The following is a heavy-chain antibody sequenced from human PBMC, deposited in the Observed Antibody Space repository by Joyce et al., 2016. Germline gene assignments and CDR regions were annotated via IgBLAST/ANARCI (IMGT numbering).Heavy chain of an antibody. J-gene: IGHJ5*01. V-gene: IGHV3-30*03. D-gene: IGHD4-23*01. CDR2: ISDDGNVK. CDR1: GFVFSSYG. Sequence: QVQLVESGGGVVQPGRSLRLSCAASGFVFSSYGMHWVRQAPGKGLEWVTVISDDGNVKYDADSVKGRFTITRDTSKKTVFLQRNNLTTDDTGVYYCARDIWKLRGWLDSWGQGTLVTVSS. CDR3: ARDIWKLRGWLDS.